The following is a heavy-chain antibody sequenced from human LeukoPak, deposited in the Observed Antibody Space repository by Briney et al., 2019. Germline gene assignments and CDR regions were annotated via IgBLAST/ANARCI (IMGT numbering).Heavy chain of an antibody. V-gene: IGHV4-39*07. D-gene: IGHD3-10*01. Sequence: SETLSLTCTVSGGSISSSSYHWAWIRQPPGKGLEWIGSFYYSGSTYYNPSLKSRVTISVDTSKNQFSLKLSSVTAADTAVYYCARDPRFTSGSSDAFDIWGQGTMVTVSS. J-gene: IGHJ3*02. CDR3: ARDPRFTSGSSDAFDI. CDR1: GGSISSSSYH. CDR2: FYYSGST.